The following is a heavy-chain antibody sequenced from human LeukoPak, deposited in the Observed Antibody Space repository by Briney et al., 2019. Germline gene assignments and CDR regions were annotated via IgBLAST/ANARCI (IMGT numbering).Heavy chain of an antibody. V-gene: IGHV4-39*01. J-gene: IGHJ2*01. CDR2: ICYSVST. CDR3: ARQPYRAGGWRHFDL. Sequence: PSETLSLTCTVSGDSVSSSTYYWDWIRQPPGKGLEWIGNICYSVSTYYNPSLRSRVTMSVDTSKNQFSLRLSSVTAADTAVYYCARQPYRAGGWRHFDLWGRGTLVTVSS. CDR1: GDSVSSSTYY. D-gene: IGHD1-14*01.